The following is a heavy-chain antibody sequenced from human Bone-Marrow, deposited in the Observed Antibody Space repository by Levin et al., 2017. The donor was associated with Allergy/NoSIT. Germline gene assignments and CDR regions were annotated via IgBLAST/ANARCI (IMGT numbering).Heavy chain of an antibody. CDR2: IYYTGIT. CDR3: ARSTGNSLDY. CDR1: GGSISSRSHY. J-gene: IGHJ4*02. V-gene: IGHV4-39*01. Sequence: SETLSLTCTVSGGSISSRSHYWAWVRQPPGKGLEWLGSIYYTGITYDNPSLRSRVTISIETSSNQFSLKLSSVTAADTALYYCARSTGNSLDYWGQGTLVTVSS. D-gene: IGHD7-27*01.